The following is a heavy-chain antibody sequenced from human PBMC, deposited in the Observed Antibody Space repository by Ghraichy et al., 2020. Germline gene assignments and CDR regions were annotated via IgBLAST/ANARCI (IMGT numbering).Heavy chain of an antibody. D-gene: IGHD1-14*01. CDR3: ARVGTSDYYYGMDV. CDR2: IWYDGINK. CDR1: GFTFSNHG. J-gene: IGHJ6*02. V-gene: IGHV3-33*01. Sequence: LRLSCAASGFTFSNHGMHWVRQAPGKGLEWVAVIWYDGINKYYADSVKGRFTISRDNSNNTLYLHMNSLRAEDTAVYYCARVGTSDYYYGMDVWGQGTTVAVSS.